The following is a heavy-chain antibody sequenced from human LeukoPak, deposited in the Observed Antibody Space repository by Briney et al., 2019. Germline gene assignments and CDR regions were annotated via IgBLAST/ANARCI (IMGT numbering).Heavy chain of an antibody. CDR2: INPNTGGT. CDR3: ARVRYSGYDSHNWFDP. V-gene: IGHV1-2*02. D-gene: IGHD5-12*01. Sequence: ASVNVSCKASGYTLTDYYIHWVRQAPGQGLEWMGWINPNTGGTEYAQKFEGRVTMTRDTSISTAYMELSSLRSDDTAVYYCARVRYSGYDSHNWFDPWGQGTLVTVSS. CDR1: GYTLTDYY. J-gene: IGHJ5*02.